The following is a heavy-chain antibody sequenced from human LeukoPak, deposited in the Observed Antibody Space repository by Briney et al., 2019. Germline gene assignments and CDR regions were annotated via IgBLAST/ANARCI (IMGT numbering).Heavy chain of an antibody. D-gene: IGHD6-25*01. V-gene: IGHV4-39*01. CDR1: GGSISSSSYY. CDR3: ARGEGGIAAPSKY. Sequence: SETLSLTCTVSGGSISSSSYYWGWIRQPPGKGLEWIGSIYYSGSTYYNPSLESRVTISVDTSKNQFSLKLSSVTAADTGLYYCARGEGGIAAPSKYWGQGTLATVSS. CDR2: IYYSGST. J-gene: IGHJ4*02.